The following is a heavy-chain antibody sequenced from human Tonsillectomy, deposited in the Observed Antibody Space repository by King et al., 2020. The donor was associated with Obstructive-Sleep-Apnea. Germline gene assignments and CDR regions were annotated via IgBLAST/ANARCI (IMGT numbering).Heavy chain of an antibody. J-gene: IGHJ6*02. Sequence: QLVQSGGGVVQPGGSLRLSCAASGFTFSSYGMHWVRQAPGKGLEWVAFIRYDGSNKYYADSVKGRFTISRDNSKNTLYLQMNSLRAEDTAVYYCAKDQGDYYGMDVWGQGTTVTVSS. CDR2: IRYDGSNK. V-gene: IGHV3-30*02. D-gene: IGHD1-26*01. CDR3: AKDQGDYYGMDV. CDR1: GFTFSSYG.